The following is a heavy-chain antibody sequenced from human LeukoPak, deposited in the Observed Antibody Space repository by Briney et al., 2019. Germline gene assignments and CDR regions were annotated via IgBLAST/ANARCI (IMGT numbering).Heavy chain of an antibody. Sequence: GGSLRLSCAGSGFTFSDYFLTWIRQAPGKGLEWVSGISASGTSIYYADSVKGRFTISRDNAKNPLFLQMNSLRADDTAVYYCARDQSYYGVWGQGTLVTVSS. V-gene: IGHV3-11*01. CDR2: ISASGTSI. CDR3: ARDQSYYGV. CDR1: GFTFSDYF. J-gene: IGHJ4*02. D-gene: IGHD2-21*01.